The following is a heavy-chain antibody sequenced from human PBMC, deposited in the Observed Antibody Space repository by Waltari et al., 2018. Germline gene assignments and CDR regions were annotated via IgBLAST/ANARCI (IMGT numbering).Heavy chain of an antibody. CDR2: ITRDGGTT. Sequence: EVQLVESGGFVVQSGGSLRISCAASGVTFVNSAMHWVRQPPGRGLEWVSLITRDGGTTFFADSVKGRFTISRDNSKNSLYLQMNSLRGEDTALYYCAKEQNRIIDYWGQGTLVTVSS. CDR3: AKEQNRIIDY. CDR1: GVTFVNSA. V-gene: IGHV3-43D*03. J-gene: IGHJ4*02.